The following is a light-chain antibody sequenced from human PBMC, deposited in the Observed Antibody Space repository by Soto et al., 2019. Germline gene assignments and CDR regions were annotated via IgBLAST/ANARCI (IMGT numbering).Light chain of an antibody. Sequence: EIVMTQSPATLSVSPGERATLSCRASQSVSSNLAWYQQKPGQAPRLLIYAASTRATGIPARFSGSGSGTEFTITIISLQSEDDAVSYCQQHHNWPPRTFGQGTKVEIK. J-gene: IGKJ1*01. CDR3: QQHHNWPPRT. CDR1: QSVSSN. V-gene: IGKV3-15*01. CDR2: AAS.